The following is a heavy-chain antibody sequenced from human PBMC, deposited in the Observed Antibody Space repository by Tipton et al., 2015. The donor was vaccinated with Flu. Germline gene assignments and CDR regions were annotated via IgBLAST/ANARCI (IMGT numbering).Heavy chain of an antibody. CDR3: ARGVPAAIGEAHFDY. J-gene: IGHJ4*02. V-gene: IGHV4-38-2*01. CDR2: IYDSGTT. CDR1: GYSISSGYY. D-gene: IGHD2-2*01. Sequence: TLSLTCAVSGYSISSGYYWGWIRQPPGKGLEWIGSIYDSGTTYYNPSLQSRVTISVDTSKNHFSLKLRSVTAADTAMYYCARGVPAAIGEAHFDYWGQGSLVTVSS.